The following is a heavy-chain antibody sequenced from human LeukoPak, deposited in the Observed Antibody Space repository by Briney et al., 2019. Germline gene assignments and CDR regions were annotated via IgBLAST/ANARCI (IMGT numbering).Heavy chain of an antibody. J-gene: IGHJ4*02. CDR2: IKPDGSET. CDR3: ARDLDY. V-gene: IGHV3-7*04. CDR1: GVTFSNSY. Sequence: GGSLRLSCAASGVTFSNSYMSSVRQAPGKGLEWVANIKPDGSETYYVGSVKGRFTISRDNAEKSLYLQMNGLRADDTAVYYCARDLDYWGQGTLVTVSS.